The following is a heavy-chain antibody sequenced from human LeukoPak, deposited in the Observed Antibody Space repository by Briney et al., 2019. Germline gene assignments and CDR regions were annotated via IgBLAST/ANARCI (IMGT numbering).Heavy chain of an antibody. V-gene: IGHV3-66*01. D-gene: IGHD3-10*01. J-gene: IGHJ4*02. CDR3: ATGERMVRGDGVDY. CDR1: GFTVRNNY. CDR2: IYSGGST. Sequence: GGSLRLSCAASGFTVRNNYMSWVRQAPGKGLEWVSVIYSGGSTYHADSVKGRFTISRDNSKNTLYLQMNSLRAEDTAVYFCATGERMVRGDGVDYWGQGTLVTVSS.